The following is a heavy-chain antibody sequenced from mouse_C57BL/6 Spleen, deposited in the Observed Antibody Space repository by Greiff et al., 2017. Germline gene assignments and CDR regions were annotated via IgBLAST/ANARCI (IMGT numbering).Heavy chain of an antibody. CDR1: GYTFTDYN. CDR2: INPNNGGT. CDR3: ARDHYGSSYAY. V-gene: IGHV1-18*01. Sequence: SGPELVKPGASVKIPCKASGYTFTDYNMDWVKQSHGKSLEWIGDINPNNGGTIYNQKFKGKATLTVDKSSSTAYMELRSLTSEDTAVYYCARDHYGSSYAYWGQGTLVTVSA. D-gene: IGHD1-1*01. J-gene: IGHJ3*01.